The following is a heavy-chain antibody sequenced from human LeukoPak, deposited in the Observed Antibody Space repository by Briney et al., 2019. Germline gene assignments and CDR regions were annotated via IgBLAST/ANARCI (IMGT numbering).Heavy chain of an antibody. CDR2: MNPNSGNT. CDR3: ASRDGYNDYYFDY. CDR1: GYTFTSYD. J-gene: IGHJ4*02. Sequence: ASVKVSCKASGYTFTSYDINWVRQAPGQGLEWMGWMNPNSGNTGYAQKFQGRVTMTRNTSISTTYMELSSLRSEDTAVYYCASRDGYNDYYFDYWGQGTLVTVSS. V-gene: IGHV1-8*01. D-gene: IGHD5-24*01.